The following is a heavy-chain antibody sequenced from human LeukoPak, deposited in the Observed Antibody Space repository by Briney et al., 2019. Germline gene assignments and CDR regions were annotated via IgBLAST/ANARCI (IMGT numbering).Heavy chain of an antibody. Sequence: GESLKISCKGSGYRFTSYWIGWVRQMPGKGLEWMGIINPGDSDTRYSPSFQGQVTISADKSIGTAYLQWSSLKASDTAMYYCARHPDCTRTSCYVDYYGMDVWGQGTTVTVSS. CDR2: INPGDSDT. D-gene: IGHD2-2*01. CDR3: ARHPDCTRTSCYVDYYGMDV. V-gene: IGHV5-51*01. CDR1: GYRFTSYW. J-gene: IGHJ6*02.